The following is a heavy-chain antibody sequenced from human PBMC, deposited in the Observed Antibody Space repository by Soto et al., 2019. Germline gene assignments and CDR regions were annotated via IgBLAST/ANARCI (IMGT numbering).Heavy chain of an antibody. J-gene: IGHJ4*02. Sequence: PSETLSLTCTVSGGSISSGGYYWSWIRQHPGKGLEWIGYIYYSGSTYYNPSLKSRVTISVDTSKNQFSLKLSSVTAADTAVYYCARVGRTGTSLTFDYWGQGTLVTVSS. V-gene: IGHV4-31*03. CDR3: ARVGRTGTSLTFDY. CDR2: IYYSGST. D-gene: IGHD1-1*01. CDR1: GGSISSGGYY.